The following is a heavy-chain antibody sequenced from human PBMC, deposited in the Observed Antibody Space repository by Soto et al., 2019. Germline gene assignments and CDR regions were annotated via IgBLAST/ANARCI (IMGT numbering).Heavy chain of an antibody. J-gene: IGHJ4*02. D-gene: IGHD1-1*01. CDR3: SKGVSGTTQDY. V-gene: IGHV3-30*18. CDR1: GFTFSSYG. Sequence: QVQLVESGGGVVQPGRSLRLSCAASGFTFSSYGMHWVRQAPGKGLEWVAVISYDGSNKYYADSVKGRFTISRDNSKNTLYLQMNSLRADDTAVYYCSKGVSGTTQDYWGQGTLVTVSS. CDR2: ISYDGSNK.